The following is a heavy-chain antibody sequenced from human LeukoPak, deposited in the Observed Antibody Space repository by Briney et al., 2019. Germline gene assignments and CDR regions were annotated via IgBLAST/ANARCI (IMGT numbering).Heavy chain of an antibody. CDR2: IRYDGSNK. V-gene: IGHV3-30*02. CDR3: AKPTYVYSGYERDAFDI. J-gene: IGHJ3*02. Sequence: GGSLRLSCAASGFTFSSYGMHWVRQAPGKGLEWVAFIRYDGSNKYYADSVKGRFTISRDNSKNTLYLQMNSLRAEDTAVYYCAKPTYVYSGYERDAFDIWGQGTMVTVSS. CDR1: GFTFSSYG. D-gene: IGHD5-12*01.